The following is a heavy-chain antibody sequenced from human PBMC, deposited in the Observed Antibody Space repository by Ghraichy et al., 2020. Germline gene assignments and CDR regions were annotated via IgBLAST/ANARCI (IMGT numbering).Heavy chain of an antibody. CDR1: GGSMSSDNYF. D-gene: IGHD1-7*01. CDR3: ARGSSTGTKQLPY. J-gene: IGHJ4*02. CDR2: ISYSGST. V-gene: IGHV4-39*07. Sequence: SETLSHTCAVSGGSMSSDNYFWGWIRQPPGKGLEWIGSISYSGSTHYNPSLKSRVTISRDTSRNQLSLRLTSVTAADTAVYYCARGSSTGTKQLPYWGQGTLVTVSS.